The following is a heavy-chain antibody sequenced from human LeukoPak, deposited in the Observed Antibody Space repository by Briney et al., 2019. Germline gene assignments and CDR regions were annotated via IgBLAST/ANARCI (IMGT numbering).Heavy chain of an antibody. V-gene: IGHV1-24*01. CDR1: GYTLTELS. D-gene: IGHD3-22*01. CDR3: ATDLYHYYDSSGYPH. J-gene: IGHJ1*01. Sequence: ASVKVSCKVSGYTLTELSMHWVRQAPGKGLEWMGGFDPEDGETIYAQKFQGRVTMTEDTSTDTAYMELSSLRSEDTAVYYCATDLYHYYDSSGYPHWGQGTLVTVSS. CDR2: FDPEDGET.